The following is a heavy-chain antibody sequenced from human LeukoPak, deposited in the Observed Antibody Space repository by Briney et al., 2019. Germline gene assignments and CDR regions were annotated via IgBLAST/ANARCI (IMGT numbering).Heavy chain of an antibody. V-gene: IGHV3-74*01. CDR2: TNRDGSST. CDR1: GFTFSSYW. D-gene: IGHD3-3*01. J-gene: IGHJ4*02. Sequence: GGSLRLSCAASGFTFSSYWMHWVRQAPGKGPVWVARTNRDGSSTAYADSVKGRFTISKDDAKNTLYLLMNSLRAEDTAVYYCARDSVEWYIFDYWGQGTLVTVSS. CDR3: ARDSVEWYIFDY.